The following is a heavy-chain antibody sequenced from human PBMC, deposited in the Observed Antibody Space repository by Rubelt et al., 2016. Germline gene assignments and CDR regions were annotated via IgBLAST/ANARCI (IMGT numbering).Heavy chain of an antibody. Sequence: QVQLQESGPGLVKPSGTLSLTCAVSGGSISSHNWWSWVRQPPGKGLEWIGEIYHSGSTNYIPSLKSRVRISVDKSKNHVALGLSSLTAADTAVYYCASKLYDYPYYFDCWGQGTLVTVSS. CDR1: GGSISSHNW. CDR3: ASKLYDYPYYFDC. D-gene: IGHD5-12*01. V-gene: IGHV4-4*02. J-gene: IGHJ4*02. CDR2: IYHSGST.